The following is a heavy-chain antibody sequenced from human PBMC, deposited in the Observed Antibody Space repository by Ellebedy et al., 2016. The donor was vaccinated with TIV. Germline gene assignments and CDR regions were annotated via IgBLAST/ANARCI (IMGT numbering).Heavy chain of an antibody. CDR1: GFTVTNTK. J-gene: IGHJ4*02. D-gene: IGHD3-16*01. CDR2: IHDRDKT. V-gene: IGHV3-53*01. CDR3: VRDWGYASAD. Sequence: GGSLRLSCAVSGFTVTNTKMAWVRQAPGKGLEWVSLIHDRDKTFYVDAVKGRFTISRDASKNTLDLQMSNLRVEDTAVYFCVRDWGYASADWGQGTRVTVSS.